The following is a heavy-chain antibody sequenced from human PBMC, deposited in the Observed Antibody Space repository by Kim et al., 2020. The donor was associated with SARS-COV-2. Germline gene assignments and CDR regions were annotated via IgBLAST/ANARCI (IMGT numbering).Heavy chain of an antibody. Sequence: NSTPPLKSRVPKSADMSKNQFSLKVNAVTAADTAVYYCARGGLSSAPYDFWGQGTLVTVSS. V-gene: IGHV4-4*07. D-gene: IGHD6-19*01. J-gene: IGHJ4*02. CDR3: ARGGLSSAPYDF.